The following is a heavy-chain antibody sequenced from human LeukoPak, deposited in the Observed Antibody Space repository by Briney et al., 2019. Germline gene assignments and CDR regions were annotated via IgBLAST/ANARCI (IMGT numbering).Heavy chain of an antibody. CDR1: GGSISSYY. CDR3: ARDPIGYYYYYMDV. CDR2: IYYSGST. J-gene: IGHJ6*03. Sequence: PSETLSLTCTVSGGSISSYYWSWIRQPPGKGLEWIGSIYYSGSTNYNPSLKSRVTISVDTSKNQFSLKLSSVTAADTAVYYCARDPIGYYYYYMDVWGKGTTVTVSS. D-gene: IGHD2-21*01. V-gene: IGHV4-59*01.